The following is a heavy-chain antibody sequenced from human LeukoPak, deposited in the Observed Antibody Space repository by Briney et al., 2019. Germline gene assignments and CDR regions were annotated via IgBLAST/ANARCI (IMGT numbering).Heavy chain of an antibody. CDR1: GGSFSGYY. J-gene: IGHJ4*02. V-gene: IGHV4-34*01. Sequence: PSETLSLTSAVHGGSFSGYYWSWIRQPPGKGLEWIWEINHSGSTNHTPPLPSRVTISVDTSKNQFSLKLSSVTAADTAVYYCARGRSSRWWGQGTLVTVSS. D-gene: IGHD5-24*01. CDR2: INHSGST. CDR3: ARGRSSRW.